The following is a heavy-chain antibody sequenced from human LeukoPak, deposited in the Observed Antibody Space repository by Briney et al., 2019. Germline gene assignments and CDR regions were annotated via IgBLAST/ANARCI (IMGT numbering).Heavy chain of an antibody. Sequence: GGSLRLSCAASGFTFGSNALTWVRQAPGKGLEWVSTISGSGGSTYYADSVKGRSTISRDTAKSTLSLQMNSLRAEDTAVYYCAKDIYGDYGGLDYWGQGTLVTVSS. CDR1: GFTFGSNA. D-gene: IGHD4-17*01. CDR3: AKDIYGDYGGLDY. V-gene: IGHV3-23*01. J-gene: IGHJ4*02. CDR2: ISGSGGST.